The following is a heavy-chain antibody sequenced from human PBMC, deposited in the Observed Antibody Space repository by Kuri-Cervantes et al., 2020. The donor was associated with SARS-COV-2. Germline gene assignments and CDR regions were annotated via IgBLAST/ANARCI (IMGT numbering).Heavy chain of an antibody. D-gene: IGHD3-3*01. CDR1: GGSFSGYY. CDR2: INHSGST. Sequence: ESLKISCAVYGGSFSGYYWSWIRQPPGKGLEWIGEINHSGSTNYNPSLKSRVTISVDTSKNQFSLNLNSVTAAGTAVYYCARTNTIFGVAIWGWFDPWGQGTLVTVSS. CDR3: ARTNTIFGVAIWGWFDP. J-gene: IGHJ5*02. V-gene: IGHV4-34*01.